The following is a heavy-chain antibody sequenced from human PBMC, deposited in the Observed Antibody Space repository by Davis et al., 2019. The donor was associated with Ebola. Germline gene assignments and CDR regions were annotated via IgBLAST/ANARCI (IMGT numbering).Heavy chain of an antibody. CDR2: INSDGSST. J-gene: IGHJ4*02. CDR3: ACHYSSSLFDY. Sequence: PGGSLRLSCAASGFTFSSYWMHWVRQAPGKGLVWVSRINSDGSSTSYADSVKGRFTISRDNAKNTLYLQMNSLRAEDTAVYYCACHYSSSLFDYWGQGTLVTVSS. V-gene: IGHV3-74*01. CDR1: GFTFSSYW. D-gene: IGHD6-13*01.